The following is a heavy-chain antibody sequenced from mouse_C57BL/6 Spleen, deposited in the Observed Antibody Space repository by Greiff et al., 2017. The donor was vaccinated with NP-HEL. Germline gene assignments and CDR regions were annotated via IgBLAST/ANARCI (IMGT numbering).Heavy chain of an antibody. D-gene: IGHD2-1*01. V-gene: IGHV5-17*01. CDR1: GFTFSDYG. CDR3: AKNLLWSPYFDY. CDR2: ISSGSSTI. J-gene: IGHJ2*01. Sequence: EVKVVESGGGLVKPGGSLKLSCAASGFTFSDYGMHWVRQAPEKGLEWVAYISSGSSTIYYADTVKGRFTISRDNAKNTLFLQMTSLRSEDTAMYYCAKNLLWSPYFDYWGQGTTLTVSS.